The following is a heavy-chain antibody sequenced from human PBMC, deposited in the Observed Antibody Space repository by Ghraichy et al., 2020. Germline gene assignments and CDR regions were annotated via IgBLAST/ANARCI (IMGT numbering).Heavy chain of an antibody. CDR2: IFLDGTGM. V-gene: IGHV3-9*01. Sequence: GGSLRLSCAASGFSLDVHAMHWVRQTPGKGLEWVSGIFLDGTGMDHAGSVKGRFTISRDNAKNSLYLQMNSLRTEDTALYFCVRDILPGGADVWGQGTTVTVAS. CDR1: GFSLDVHA. CDR3: VRDILPGGADV. J-gene: IGHJ6*02. D-gene: IGHD1-26*01.